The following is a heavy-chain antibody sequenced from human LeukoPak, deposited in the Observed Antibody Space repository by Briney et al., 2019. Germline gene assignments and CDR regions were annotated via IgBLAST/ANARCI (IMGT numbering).Heavy chain of an antibody. J-gene: IGHJ4*02. Sequence: GGSLRLSCEASGFTFSSYSMNWVRQAPGKGLEWISYISRSSSTVHYADSVKGRFTISRDNVKNSLHLQLNSLRAEDTAMYYCAKDRRDYYDSSGYVFDYWGQGTLVTVSS. CDR2: ISRSSSTV. V-gene: IGHV3-48*01. CDR1: GFTFSSYS. CDR3: AKDRRDYYDSSGYVFDY. D-gene: IGHD3-22*01.